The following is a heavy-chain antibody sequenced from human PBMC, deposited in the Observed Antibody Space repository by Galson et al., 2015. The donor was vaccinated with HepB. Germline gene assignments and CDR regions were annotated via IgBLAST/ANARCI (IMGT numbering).Heavy chain of an antibody. D-gene: IGHD4-17*01. J-gene: IGHJ6*02. Sequence: SLRLSCAASGFTVSSNYMSCVRQAPGKGLEWVSVIYSGGSTYYADSVKGRFTISRDNSKNTLYLQMNSLRAEDTAVYYCAREKTDYDYYYYGMDVWGQGTTVTVSS. CDR2: IYSGGST. CDR3: AREKTDYDYYYYGMDV. V-gene: IGHV3-53*01. CDR1: GFTVSSNY.